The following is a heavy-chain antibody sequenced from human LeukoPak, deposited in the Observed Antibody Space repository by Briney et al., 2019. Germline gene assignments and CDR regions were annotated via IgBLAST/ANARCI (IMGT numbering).Heavy chain of an antibody. CDR1: GYTLTGYY. D-gene: IGHD3-22*01. CDR3: ARDYGLEFDYYDSSGPKPAFDI. Sequence: ASVKVSCKASGYTLTGYYMHWVRQAPGQGLEWMGIINPSGGSTSYAQKFQGRVTMTRDMSTSTVYMELSSLRSEDTAVYYCARDYGLEFDYYDSSGPKPAFDIWGQGTMVTVSS. CDR2: INPSGGST. J-gene: IGHJ3*02. V-gene: IGHV1-46*01.